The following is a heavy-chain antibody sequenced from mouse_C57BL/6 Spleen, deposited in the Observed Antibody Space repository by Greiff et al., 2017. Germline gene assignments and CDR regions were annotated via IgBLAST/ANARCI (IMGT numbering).Heavy chain of an antibody. CDR2: IDPNRGGT. J-gene: IGHJ4*01. CDR1: GYTFTSYW. CDR3: ARFWDEMDY. V-gene: IGHV1-72*01. D-gene: IGHD4-1*01. Sequence: QVQLKQPGAELVKPGASVKLSCKASGYTFTSYWMHWVKQRPGRGLAWIGRIDPNRGGTTYNEKFTSKATLTVDKPSSPASMQLSSLTSEGSAVYYCARFWDEMDYWGQGTSVTVSS.